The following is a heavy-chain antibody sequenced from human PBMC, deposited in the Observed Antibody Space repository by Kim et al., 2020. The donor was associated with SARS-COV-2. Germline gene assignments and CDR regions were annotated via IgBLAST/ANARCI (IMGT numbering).Heavy chain of an antibody. J-gene: IGHJ4*02. CDR1: GFPFSNSA. D-gene: IGHD6-19*01. CDR3: AKGGWGSLCDY. CDR2: ISDRGGNT. V-gene: IGHV3-23*01. Sequence: GGSLRLSCAASGFPFSNSAMTWVRQAPGKGLEWVSGISDRGGNTYYADSVKGRFTISRDNSKNTLYLQMNSLRVEDTAVYYCAKGGWGSLCDYWGQGALV.